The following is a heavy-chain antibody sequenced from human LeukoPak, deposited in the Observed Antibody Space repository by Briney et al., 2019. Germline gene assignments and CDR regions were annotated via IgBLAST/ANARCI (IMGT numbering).Heavy chain of an antibody. CDR3: ARGLWRVGATIYYYYYMDV. V-gene: IGHV4-59*11. J-gene: IGHJ6*03. Sequence: PSEILSLTCTVSGGSISSHYWSWIRQPPGKGLEWIGYIYYSGSTNYNPSLKSRVTISVDTSKNQFSLKLSSVTAADTAVYYCARGLWRVGATIYYYYYMDVWGKGTTVTVSS. CDR2: IYYSGST. D-gene: IGHD1-26*01. CDR1: GGSISSHY.